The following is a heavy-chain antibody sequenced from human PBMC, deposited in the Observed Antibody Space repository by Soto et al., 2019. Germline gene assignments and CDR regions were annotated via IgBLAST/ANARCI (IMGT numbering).Heavy chain of an antibody. CDR3: ATGYYYDSSGHRRRMYYFDY. CDR2: IVVGSGNT. V-gene: IGHV1-58*02. J-gene: IGHJ4*02. D-gene: IGHD3-22*01. Sequence: QMQLVQSGPEVKKPGTSVKVSCKASGFTFTSSAMQWVRQARGQRLEWIGWIVVGSGNTNYAQKFQERVTITRDMSTRTAYMELSSLRSEDTAVYYCATGYYYDSSGHRRRMYYFDYWGQGTLVTVSS. CDR1: GFTFTSSA.